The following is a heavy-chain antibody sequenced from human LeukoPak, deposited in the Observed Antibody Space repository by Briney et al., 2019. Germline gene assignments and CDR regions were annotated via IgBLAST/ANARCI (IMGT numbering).Heavy chain of an antibody. Sequence: PSETLSLTCTVSGGSISSYYWSWIRQPAGKGLEWIGRIYNSGSTNYNPSLKSRVTMSVDTSKNQFSLTLSSVTAADTAVYSCVRSPSIAAAGRAFGAFDIWGQGTMVTVSS. CDR1: GGSISSYY. CDR2: IYNSGST. D-gene: IGHD6-13*01. V-gene: IGHV4-4*07. J-gene: IGHJ3*02. CDR3: VRSPSIAAAGRAFGAFDI.